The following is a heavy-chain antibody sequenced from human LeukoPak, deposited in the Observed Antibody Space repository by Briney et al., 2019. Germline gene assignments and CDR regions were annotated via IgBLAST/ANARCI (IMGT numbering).Heavy chain of an antibody. CDR1: GFTFSSFG. CDR3: AKDLGYCNSASCQRYFDS. V-gene: IGHV3-23*01. CDR2: ISGSGGST. Sequence: GGSLRLSCAASGFTFSSFGMRWVRQAPGKGLEWVSAISGSGGSTYYADSVKGRFTMSRDNSKNTLNLQMNSLRVEDTAVYYCAKDLGYCNSASCQRYFDSWGQGTLVTVSS. J-gene: IGHJ4*02. D-gene: IGHD2-2*01.